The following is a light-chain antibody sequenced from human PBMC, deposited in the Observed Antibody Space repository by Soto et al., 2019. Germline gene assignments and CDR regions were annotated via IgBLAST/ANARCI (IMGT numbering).Light chain of an antibody. V-gene: IGKV3D-20*01. CDR3: QQYDSWT. Sequence: FVLTQSPATLSLSQGERGTLSCGASQSVSSSYVAWYQHKPGLAPRLLIHDTSSRAIGIPDRLSGSGSGTDFTLTISRLEPEDFAVYYCQQYDSWTFGQGTKVDIK. J-gene: IGKJ1*01. CDR1: QSVSSSY. CDR2: DTS.